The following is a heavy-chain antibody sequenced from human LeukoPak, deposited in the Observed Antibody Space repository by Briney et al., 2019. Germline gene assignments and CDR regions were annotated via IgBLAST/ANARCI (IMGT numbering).Heavy chain of an antibody. Sequence: SQTLSLTCAISGDSVSSNSAAWNWIRQSPSRGLEWLGRTYYRSKWYNDYAVSVKSRITINPDTSKNQFSLKLSSVTAADTAVYYCARAIYLWGSYRLDAFDIWGQGTMVTVSS. CDR2: TYYRSKWYN. D-gene: IGHD3-16*02. CDR3: ARAIYLWGSYRLDAFDI. J-gene: IGHJ3*02. V-gene: IGHV6-1*01. CDR1: GDSVSSNSAA.